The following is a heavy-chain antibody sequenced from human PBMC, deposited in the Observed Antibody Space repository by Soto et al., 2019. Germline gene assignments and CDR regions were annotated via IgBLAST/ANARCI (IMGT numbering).Heavy chain of an antibody. CDR2: IYYSGST. V-gene: IGHV4-59*01. CDR3: TRVGGYYGDYPNFDY. J-gene: IGHJ4*02. Sequence: HVQLQESGPGLVKPSETLSLTCTVYGGSIRSYYWSWIRQPPGKGLEWIGNIYYSGSTNYNPSRKSRVTMSVDMSKNQVSLKLSSVTAADTAVYYCTRVGGYYGDYPNFDYWGQGALVTVSS. CDR1: GGSIRSYY. D-gene: IGHD4-17*01.